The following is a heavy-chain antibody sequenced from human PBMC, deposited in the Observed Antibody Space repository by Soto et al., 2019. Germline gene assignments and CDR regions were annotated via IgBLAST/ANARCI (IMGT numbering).Heavy chain of an antibody. V-gene: IGHV4-30-4*01. Sequence: SETLSLTCTVSGDSISNAEYHWSWIRQPPGKGLEWIGYIYYSGSTYYNPSLKSGLTISVDTSKNQFSLKLSSVTAADTAVYYCARTSSSVVNFWGQGTLVTVSS. CDR2: IYYSGST. J-gene: IGHJ4*02. CDR1: GDSISNAEYH. CDR3: ARTSSSVVNF. D-gene: IGHD2-15*01.